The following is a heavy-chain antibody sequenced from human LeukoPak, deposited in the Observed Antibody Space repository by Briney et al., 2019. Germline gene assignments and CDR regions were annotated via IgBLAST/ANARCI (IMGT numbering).Heavy chain of an antibody. Sequence: PGGSLRLSCAASGFTFSSYSMNWVRQAPGKGLEWVSYISSSSSTIYYADSVKGRFTISRDNAKNSLYLQMNSLRAEDTAVYYCARDPQKSYYGSGKYYYYYYMDVWGKGTTVTVSS. D-gene: IGHD3-10*01. CDR3: ARDPQKSYYGSGKYYYYYYMDV. V-gene: IGHV3-48*01. CDR2: ISSSSSTI. J-gene: IGHJ6*03. CDR1: GFTFSSYS.